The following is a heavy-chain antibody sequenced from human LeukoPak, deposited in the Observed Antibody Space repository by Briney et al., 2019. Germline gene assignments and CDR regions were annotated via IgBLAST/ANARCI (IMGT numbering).Heavy chain of an antibody. D-gene: IGHD4-23*01. J-gene: IGHJ6*03. V-gene: IGHV4-34*01. Sequence: SETLSLTCAVYGGSFSGYYWSWIREPPGKGLEWIGEINHSGSTNYNPSLKSRVTISVDTSKNQFSLKLSSVTAADTAVYYCARTVIRWYYYYMDVWGKGTTVTVSS. CDR3: ARTVIRWYYYYMDV. CDR2: INHSGST. CDR1: GGSFSGYY.